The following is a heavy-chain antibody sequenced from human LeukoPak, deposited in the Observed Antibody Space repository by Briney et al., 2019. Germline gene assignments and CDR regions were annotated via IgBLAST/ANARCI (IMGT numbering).Heavy chain of an antibody. CDR1: GGPISSYY. CDR3: ASGLCRGGDCYSI. J-gene: IGHJ3*02. Sequence: PSETLSLTCTVSGGPISSYYWSWMRQPPGKGREWIGYIYYSGSTNYNPPLKSRVTISVDTSKNQFSLKLSSVTAADTAVYYCASGLCRGGDCYSIWGQGTMVTVSS. CDR2: IYYSGST. D-gene: IGHD2-21*02. V-gene: IGHV4-59*08.